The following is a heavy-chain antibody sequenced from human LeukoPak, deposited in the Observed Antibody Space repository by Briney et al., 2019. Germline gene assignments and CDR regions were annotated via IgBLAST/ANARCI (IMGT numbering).Heavy chain of an antibody. CDR2: ISAYNGNT. Sequence: GASVKVSCKASGYTFTSYYMHWVRQAPGQGLEWMGWISAYNGNTNYAQKLQGRVTMTTDTSTSTAYMELRSLRSDDTAVYYCARGGRYCSSTSCQTGDYWGQGTLVTVSS. V-gene: IGHV1-18*04. D-gene: IGHD2-2*01. CDR1: GYTFTSYY. CDR3: ARGGRYCSSTSCQTGDY. J-gene: IGHJ4*02.